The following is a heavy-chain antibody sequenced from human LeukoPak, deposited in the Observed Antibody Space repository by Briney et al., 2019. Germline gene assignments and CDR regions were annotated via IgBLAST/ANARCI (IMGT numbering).Heavy chain of an antibody. J-gene: IGHJ4*02. D-gene: IGHD6-13*01. V-gene: IGHV3-73*01. CDR1: GFTFSGSA. CDR3: TTGLAAAGSFDY. CDR2: IRSKANSYAT. Sequence: PGGSLTLSCAASGFTFSGSAMHWVRQASGKGLEWVGRIRSKANSYATAYAASVKGRLTISRDDSKNTAYLQMNSLKTEDTAVYYCTTGLAAAGSFDYWGQGTLVTVSS.